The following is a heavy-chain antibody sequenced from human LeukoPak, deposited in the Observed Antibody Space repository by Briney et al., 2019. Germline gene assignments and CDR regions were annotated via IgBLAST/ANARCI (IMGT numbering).Heavy chain of an antibody. J-gene: IGHJ4*02. V-gene: IGHV4-34*01. CDR1: GGSFSGYY. D-gene: IGHD6-6*01. CDR3: ARGGRKQLVHRVWSFDY. Sequence: SETLSLTCAVSGGSFSGYYWSWIRQPPGQGLEWIGEINHSGSTNYNPSLKSRVTISVDTSKNQFSLKLSSVTAADPAVYYCARGGRKQLVHRVWSFDYWGQGTLVTVSS. CDR2: INHSGST.